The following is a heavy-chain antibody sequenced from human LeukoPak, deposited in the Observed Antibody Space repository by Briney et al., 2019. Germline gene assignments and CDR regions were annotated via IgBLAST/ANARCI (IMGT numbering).Heavy chain of an antibody. Sequence: GGSLRLSCAASGFTFSSYGMHWVRQAPDKGLEWVAIISYDGSDEYYAESVKGRFTISRDNSKNTLYLQMNSLRVEDTAVYYCARAGGMYYYGSGSYPADFDYWGQGTLVTVSS. CDR2: ISYDGSDE. CDR3: ARAGGMYYYGSGSYPADFDY. D-gene: IGHD3-10*01. V-gene: IGHV3-30*03. J-gene: IGHJ4*02. CDR1: GFTFSSYG.